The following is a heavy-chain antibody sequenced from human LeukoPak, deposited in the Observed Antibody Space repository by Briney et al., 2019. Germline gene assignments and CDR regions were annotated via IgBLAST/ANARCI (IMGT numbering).Heavy chain of an antibody. D-gene: IGHD3-22*01. J-gene: IGHJ4*02. CDR3: ARQTYYYDSSGYYFDY. CDR1: GGSFSGYY. Sequence: SETLSLTCAVDGGSFSGYYWSWIRQPPGKGLEWIGEINHSGSTNYNPSLKSRVTISVDTSKNQFSLKLSSVTAADTAVYYCARQTYYYDSSGYYFDYWGQGTLVTVSS. CDR2: INHSGST. V-gene: IGHV4-34*01.